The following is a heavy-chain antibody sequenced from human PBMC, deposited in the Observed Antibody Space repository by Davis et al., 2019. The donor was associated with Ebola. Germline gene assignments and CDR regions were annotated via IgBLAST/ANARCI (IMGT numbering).Heavy chain of an antibody. CDR1: GFTFSSYS. CDR3: SIVATRGRFDC. Sequence: PGGSLRLSCVASGFTFSSYSFNWVRQAPGKGLEWVSYIHSSGSPVYYANSVKGRFTISRDDAKRSLYLQMNSLRDEDTALYYCSIVATRGRFDCWGQGTLVTVSS. V-gene: IGHV3-48*02. CDR2: IHSSGSPV. J-gene: IGHJ4*02.